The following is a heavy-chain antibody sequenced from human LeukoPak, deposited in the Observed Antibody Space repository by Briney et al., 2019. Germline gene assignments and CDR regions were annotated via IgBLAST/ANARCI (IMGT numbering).Heavy chain of an antibody. D-gene: IGHD6-13*01. CDR2: ISGSGGST. Sequence: GGSLRLSCAASGFTFSSYAMSWVRQAPGKGLEWVSAISGSGGSTYYADSVKGRFTISRDNAKNSLYLQMNSLRAEDTAVYYCASHTTAAAGDYWGQGTLVTVSS. V-gene: IGHV3-23*01. J-gene: IGHJ4*02. CDR1: GFTFSSYA. CDR3: ASHTTAAAGDY.